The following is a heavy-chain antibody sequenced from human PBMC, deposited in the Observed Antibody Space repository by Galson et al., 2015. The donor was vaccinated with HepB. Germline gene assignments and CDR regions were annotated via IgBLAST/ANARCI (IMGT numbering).Heavy chain of an antibody. CDR2: INTNTGNP. CDR1: GYTFTSYA. V-gene: IGHV7-4-1*02. J-gene: IGHJ4*02. CDR3: ARVFDGWDYYSSGWYPFDY. D-gene: IGHD6-19*01. Sequence: SVKVSCKASGYTFTSYAMNWVRQAPGQGLEWMGWINTNTGNPTYAQGFTGRFVFSLDTSVSTAYLQISSLKAEDTAVYYCARVFDGWDYYSSGWYPFDYWGQGTLVTVSS.